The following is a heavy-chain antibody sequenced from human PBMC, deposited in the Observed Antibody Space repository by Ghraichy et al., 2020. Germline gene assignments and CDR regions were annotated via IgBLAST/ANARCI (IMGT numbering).Heavy chain of an antibody. V-gene: IGHV3-33*01. D-gene: IGHD1-1*01. CDR1: GFTFSSYG. CDR3: AREVRERPFDY. CDR2: IWYDGSNK. Sequence: GGSLRLSCAASGFTFSSYGMHWVRQAPGKGLEWVAVIWYDGSNKYYADSVKGRFTISRDNSKNTLYLQMNSLRAEDTAVYYCAREVRERPFDYWGQGTLVTVSS. J-gene: IGHJ4*02.